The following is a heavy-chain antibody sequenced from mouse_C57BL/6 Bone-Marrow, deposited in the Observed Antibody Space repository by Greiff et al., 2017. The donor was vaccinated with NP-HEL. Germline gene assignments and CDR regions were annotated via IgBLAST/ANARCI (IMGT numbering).Heavy chain of an antibody. Sequence: QVQLQQPGAELVRPGTSVKLSCKASGYTFTSYWMHWVKQRPGQGLEWIGVIDPSDSYTNYNQKFKGKATLTVDTSSSTAYMQLSSLTSEDSAVYYCARGGSSYVGWYFDVWGTGTTVTVSS. J-gene: IGHJ1*03. D-gene: IGHD1-1*01. CDR2: IDPSDSYT. V-gene: IGHV1-59*01. CDR1: GYTFTSYW. CDR3: ARGGSSYVGWYFDV.